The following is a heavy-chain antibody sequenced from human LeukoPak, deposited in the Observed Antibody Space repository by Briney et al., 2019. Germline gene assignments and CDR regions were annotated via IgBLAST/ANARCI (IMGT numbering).Heavy chain of an antibody. Sequence: SETLSLTCTVSGGSISSHYWSWIRQPPGKGLEWIGYIYYSGSTNHNPSLKCRVTISVDTSKNQFSLKLSSVTAADTAVYYCARSTTYYDFWSCYRPQNYYFDYWGQGTLVTVSS. V-gene: IGHV4-59*11. CDR2: IYYSGST. CDR1: GGSISSHY. CDR3: ARSTTYYDFWSCYRPQNYYFDY. D-gene: IGHD3-3*01. J-gene: IGHJ4*02.